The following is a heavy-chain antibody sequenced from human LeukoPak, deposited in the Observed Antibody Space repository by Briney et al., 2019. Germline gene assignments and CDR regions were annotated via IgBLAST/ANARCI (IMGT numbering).Heavy chain of an antibody. D-gene: IGHD3-22*01. J-gene: IGHJ4*02. CDR3: ARGKWGLPFDH. CDR2: IWYDGSNK. V-gene: IGHV3-33*01. CDR1: GFTFSNYG. Sequence: GGSLRLSCAASGFTFSNYGLHWVRQAPGKGLEWVAIIWYDGSNKYYGDSVRGRFTISRDNSNNTLYLQMNSLRAEDTAVYYCARGKWGLPFDHWGQGTLVAVSS.